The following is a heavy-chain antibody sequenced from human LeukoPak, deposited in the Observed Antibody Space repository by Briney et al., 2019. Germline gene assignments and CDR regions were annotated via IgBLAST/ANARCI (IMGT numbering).Heavy chain of an antibody. CDR2: IYYSGST. CDR3: ARGITYFDY. Sequence: PSETLSLTCTVSGGSISSYYWSWIRQPPGKGLEWIGYIYYSGSTNYNPSLKSRVTISVDTSKNQFSLKLSSVTAADTAVYYCARGITYFDYWGQGTLVTVSP. CDR1: GGSISSYY. V-gene: IGHV4-59*01. J-gene: IGHJ4*02. D-gene: IGHD1-14*01.